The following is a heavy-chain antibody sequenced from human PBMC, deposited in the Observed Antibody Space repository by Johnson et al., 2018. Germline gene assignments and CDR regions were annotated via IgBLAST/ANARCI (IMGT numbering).Heavy chain of an antibody. D-gene: IGHD3-9*01. J-gene: IGHJ6*02. CDR2: INYRGST. Sequence: QVQLQESGPGQVKPSETLSLTCIVSGGSVISDSYHWNWIRQPPGKGLEWIGYINYRGSTKFNPSLKSRVTISVDTSKNQFSLEMTSVSAADTAMYYCAGVRNYALDVWGLGATVTVSS. V-gene: IGHV4-61*01. CDR1: GGSVISDSYH. CDR3: AGVRNYALDV.